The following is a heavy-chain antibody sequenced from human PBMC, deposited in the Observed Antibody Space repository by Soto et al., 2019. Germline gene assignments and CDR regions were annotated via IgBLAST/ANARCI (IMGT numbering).Heavy chain of an antibody. CDR3: ATTNSGYDFDY. J-gene: IGHJ4*02. D-gene: IGHD5-12*01. CDR1: GYTLTELS. CDR2: FDPEDGET. Sequence: ASVKVACKASGYTLTELSMHWVRQSPGKGLEWMGGFDPEDGETIYAQKFQGRVTMTEDTSTDTAYMELSSLRSEDTAVYYCATTNSGYDFDYWGQGTLVTVSS. V-gene: IGHV1-24*01.